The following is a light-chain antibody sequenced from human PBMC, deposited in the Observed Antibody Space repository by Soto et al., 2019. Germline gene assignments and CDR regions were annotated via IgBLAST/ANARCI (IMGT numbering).Light chain of an antibody. CDR1: QTFSSH. CDR3: QQRSNWPPVIT. Sequence: EIVLTQSPATLSLSPGERATLSCRASQTFSSHLAWYQQKPGQAPRLLIYDASKRATGIPARFSGRGSGTDFTLTISTLEPEAFAASYCQQRSNWPPVITFGQGTRLEIK. CDR2: DAS. J-gene: IGKJ5*01. V-gene: IGKV3-11*01.